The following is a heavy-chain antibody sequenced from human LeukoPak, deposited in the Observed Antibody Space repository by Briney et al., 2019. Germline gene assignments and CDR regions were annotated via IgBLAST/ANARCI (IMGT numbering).Heavy chain of an antibody. Sequence: GGSLRLSCTVSGIIFNKYYMSWVRQAPGKGLEWVSAISGSGGSTYYADSVKGRFTISRDNSKNTLYLQMNSLRAEDTAVYYCAKFGLKWELLCHFDYWGQGTLVTVSS. CDR2: ISGSGGST. CDR1: GIIFNKYY. J-gene: IGHJ4*02. V-gene: IGHV3-23*01. CDR3: AKFGLKWELLCHFDY. D-gene: IGHD1-26*01.